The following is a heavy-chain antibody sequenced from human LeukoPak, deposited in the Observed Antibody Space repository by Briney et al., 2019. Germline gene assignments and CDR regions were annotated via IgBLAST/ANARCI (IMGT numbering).Heavy chain of an antibody. CDR2: IWYDGSNK. CDR1: GFTFSSYG. CDR3: GIEISGFPDY. J-gene: IGHJ4*02. V-gene: IGHV3-33*01. D-gene: IGHD6-19*01. Sequence: GRSLRLSCAASGFTFSSYGMHWVRQAPGKWLEWVAVIWYDGSNKYYADSVKGRFTISRDNSKNTLYLQMNSLRAEDTAVYYCGIEISGFPDYWGQGTLVTVSS.